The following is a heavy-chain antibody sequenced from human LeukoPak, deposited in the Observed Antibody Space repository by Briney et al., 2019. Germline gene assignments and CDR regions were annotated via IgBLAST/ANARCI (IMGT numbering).Heavy chain of an antibody. D-gene: IGHD2-15*01. Sequence: ASVKVSRKASGYTFTGYYMHWVRQAPGQGLEWMGWINPNSGGTNYAQKFQGRVTMTRDTSISTAYMELSRLRSDDTAVYYCAVEDIVVVVAASTTAPFDYWGQGTLVTVSS. J-gene: IGHJ4*02. V-gene: IGHV1-2*02. CDR2: INPNSGGT. CDR3: AVEDIVVVVAASTTAPFDY. CDR1: GYTFTGYY.